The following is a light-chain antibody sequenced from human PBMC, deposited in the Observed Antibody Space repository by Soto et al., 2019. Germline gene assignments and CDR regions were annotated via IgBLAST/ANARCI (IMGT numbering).Light chain of an antibody. V-gene: IGKV1-27*01. CDR2: ATS. CDR1: QGIAPY. CDR3: QKYNSAPLT. J-gene: IGKJ4*01. Sequence: DVQMTQSPSSLSAFVGDRVTITCRASQGIAPYLAWFQQKPGKVPKLLIYATSTLQSWVPSRFSGSGSGTDFTLTINSLQPEDVGTYYCQKYNSAPLTFGGGTKVEIK.